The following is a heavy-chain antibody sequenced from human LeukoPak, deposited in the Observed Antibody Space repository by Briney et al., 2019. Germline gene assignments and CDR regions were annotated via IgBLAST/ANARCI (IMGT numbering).Heavy chain of an antibody. CDR2: IYHSGST. V-gene: IGHV4-38-2*02. CDR1: GYSISSGYY. J-gene: IGHJ4*02. D-gene: IGHD1-26*01. Sequence: SETLSLTCTVSGYSISSGYYWGWIRQPPGRGLEWIGSIYHSGSTYYNPSLKSRVTISVDTSKNQFSLKLSSVTAADTAVYYCARENEWELPSDYFDYWDQGTLVTVSS. CDR3: ARENEWELPSDYFDY.